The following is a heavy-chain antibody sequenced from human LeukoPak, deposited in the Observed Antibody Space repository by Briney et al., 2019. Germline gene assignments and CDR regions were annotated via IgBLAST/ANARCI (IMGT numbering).Heavy chain of an antibody. CDR2: IYPGDSDP. J-gene: IGHJ4*02. CDR3: ARPQSGRLHYDDY. D-gene: IGHD3-22*01. CDR1: GYSFTSYW. Sequence: GESLKISCKCSGYSFTSYWIGWVRQMPGKGLEGMGIIYPGDSDPSYSPSFHGQVTISADKSISTAYLQWSSLKASDTAMYYCARPQSGRLHYDDYWGQGTLVTVSS. V-gene: IGHV5-51*01.